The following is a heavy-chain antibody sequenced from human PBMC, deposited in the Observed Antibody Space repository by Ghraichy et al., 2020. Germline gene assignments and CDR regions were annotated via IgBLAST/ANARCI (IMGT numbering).Heavy chain of an antibody. CDR1: GGTFSSYA. CDR3: AREEGYYDSSGYYDY. D-gene: IGHD3-22*01. V-gene: IGHV1-69*13. J-gene: IGHJ4*02. Sequence: SVKVSCKASGGTFSSYAISWVRQAPGQGLEWMGGIIPIFGTANYAQKFQGRVTITAEESTSTAYMELSSLRSEDTAVYYCAREEGYYDSSGYYDYWGQGTLVTVSS. CDR2: IIPIFGTA.